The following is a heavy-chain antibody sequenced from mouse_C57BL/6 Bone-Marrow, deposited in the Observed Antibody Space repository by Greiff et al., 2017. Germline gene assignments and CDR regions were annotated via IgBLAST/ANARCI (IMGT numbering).Heavy chain of an antibody. CDR2: IYPGGGYT. V-gene: IGHV1-63*01. J-gene: IGHJ1*03. CDR1: GYTFTNYW. CDR3: ARDADGYLYFDV. D-gene: IGHD2-3*01. Sequence: VQLQQSGAELVRPGTSVKMSCKASGYTFTNYWIGWAKQRPGHGLEWIGDIYPGGGYTNYNEKCKGKATLTADKSSSTAYMQFSSLTSEDSAIYYCARDADGYLYFDVWGTGTTVTVSS.